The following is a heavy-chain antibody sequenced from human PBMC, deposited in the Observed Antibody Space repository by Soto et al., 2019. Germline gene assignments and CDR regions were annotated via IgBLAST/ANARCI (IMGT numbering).Heavy chain of an antibody. J-gene: IGHJ5*02. Sequence: EVQLVESGGGLVKPGGSLRLSCAAAGFTFNTYDTNWVRQAPGKGLEWVSSIPTSSAYIYYADSLKGRITISRDIAQSSLFLQMNSLRAEDTAEYYCVRSGTARLLRHSWFDTWGQGTLVTVSP. D-gene: IGHD2-21*01. CDR1: GFTFNTYD. CDR2: IPTSSAYI. CDR3: VRSGTARLLRHSWFDT. V-gene: IGHV3-21*01.